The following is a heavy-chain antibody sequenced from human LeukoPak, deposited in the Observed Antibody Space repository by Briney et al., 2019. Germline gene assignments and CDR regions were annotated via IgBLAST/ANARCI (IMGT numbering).Heavy chain of an antibody. V-gene: IGHV3-30*18. J-gene: IGHJ4*02. Sequence: GGSLRLSCAASGFTFSSYGMHWVRQAPGKGLEWVAVISYDGSNKYYADSVKGRFTISRDNSKNTLYLQMNSLRAEDTAVYYCAKDHRYSSGWLDYWGQGTLVTVSS. D-gene: IGHD6-19*01. CDR1: GFTFSSYG. CDR2: ISYDGSNK. CDR3: AKDHRYSSGWLDY.